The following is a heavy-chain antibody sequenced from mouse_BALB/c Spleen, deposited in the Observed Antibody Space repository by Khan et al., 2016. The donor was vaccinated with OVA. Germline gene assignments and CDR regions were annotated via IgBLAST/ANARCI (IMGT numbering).Heavy chain of an antibody. CDR1: GYTFTSYY. Sequence: QVQLQQSGAELVKPGASVKLSCKASGYTFTSYYIYWVKQRPGKGLEWIGGINPSNGATYFNEKFESKATLTVDKSSSTAFMQVSRLTSEDSAVYYCTRSVSAAFAYWGQGTLVTVSA. CDR3: TRSVSAAFAY. J-gene: IGHJ3*01. CDR2: INPSNGAT. V-gene: IGHV1S81*02.